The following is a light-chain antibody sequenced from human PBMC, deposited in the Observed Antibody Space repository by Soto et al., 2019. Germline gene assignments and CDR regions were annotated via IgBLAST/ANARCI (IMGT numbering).Light chain of an antibody. CDR3: QSYDSSLSGYV. Sequence: QAVVTQPPSLSGAPGQRVTISCTGSSSNIRAGYDVHWYQQLPGTAPKLLIYANTNRPSGVPDRFSGSKSGTSASLAITGLRAEDEADYYCQSYDSSLSGYVFGTGTKLTVL. J-gene: IGLJ1*01. V-gene: IGLV1-40*01. CDR1: SSNIRAGYD. CDR2: ANT.